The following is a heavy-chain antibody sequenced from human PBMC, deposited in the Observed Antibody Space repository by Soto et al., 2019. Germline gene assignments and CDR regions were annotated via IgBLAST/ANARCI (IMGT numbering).Heavy chain of an antibody. CDR2: IYYSGST. V-gene: IGHV4-59*08. Sequence: SETLSLTCTVSGGTISSYYWSWIRPPPGKGLEWIGYIYYSGSTNYNPSLKSRVTISVDTSKNQFSLKLSSVTAADTAVYYCARHMDDFWSGYSTSHWFDPWGQGTLVTVSS. CDR1: GGTISSYY. D-gene: IGHD3-3*01. J-gene: IGHJ5*02. CDR3: ARHMDDFWSGYSTSHWFDP.